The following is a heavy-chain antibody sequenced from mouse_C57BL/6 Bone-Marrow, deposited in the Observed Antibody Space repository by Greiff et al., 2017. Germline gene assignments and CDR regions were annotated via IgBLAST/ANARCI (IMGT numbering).Heavy chain of an antibody. V-gene: IGHV7-3*01. CDR1: GFTFTDYY. D-gene: IGHD4-1*01. CDR2: IRNKANGYTT. Sequence: EVQLVESGGGLVQPGGSLSLSCAASGFTFTDYYMSWVRQPPGKALEWLGFIRNKANGYTTEYSASVKGRFTISRDNSQSILYLQMNALRAEDSATYYCASYMGPYYFDYWGQGSTLTVSS. J-gene: IGHJ2*01. CDR3: ASYMGPYYFDY.